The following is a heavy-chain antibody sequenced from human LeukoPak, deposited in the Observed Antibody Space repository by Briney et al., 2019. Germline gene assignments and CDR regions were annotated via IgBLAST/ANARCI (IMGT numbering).Heavy chain of an antibody. V-gene: IGHV1-46*01. CDR2: INPSGGST. CDR1: GYTFTSYY. D-gene: IGHD5-12*01. CDR3: ARGATMFFFDY. Sequence: ASVKVSCKASGYTFTSYYMHWVRQAPEQGLEWMGIINPSGGSTSYAQKSQGRFTMTRDMSTSTVYMGPSSLRSEDTAVYYCARGATMFFFDYWGQGTLVTVSS. J-gene: IGHJ4*02.